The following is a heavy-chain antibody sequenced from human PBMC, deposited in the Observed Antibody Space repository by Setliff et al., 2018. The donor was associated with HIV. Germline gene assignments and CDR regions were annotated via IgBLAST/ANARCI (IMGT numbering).Heavy chain of an antibody. CDR1: GGSINNYF. CDR2: IYYSGST. D-gene: IGHD3-10*01. CDR3: ARDGPLEGSYRYYYYYMDV. Sequence: SETLSLTCTVSGGSINNYFWSWIRQSPGRGLEWIGYIYYSGSTNYNPSLKSRVTISVDTSKNQFSLKLSSVTAADTAVYYCARDGPLEGSYRYYYYYMDVWGKGTTVTVSS. V-gene: IGHV4-59*01. J-gene: IGHJ6*03.